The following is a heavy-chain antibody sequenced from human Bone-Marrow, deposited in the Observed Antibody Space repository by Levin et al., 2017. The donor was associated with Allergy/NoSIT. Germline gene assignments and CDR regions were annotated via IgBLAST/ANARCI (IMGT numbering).Heavy chain of an antibody. D-gene: IGHD2-15*01. CDR3: ATSCGPSCPRDES. CDR2: IIPNFGTA. J-gene: IGHJ4*02. V-gene: IGHV1-69*01. Sequence: GVSLRLSCKASGVTFSRSAITWVRQAPGQGLDWMGGIIPNFGTAKYAQKFQGRVTITADEKSSTVYMELYSLRAADTAVYYCATSCGPSCPRDESWGQGTLVTVSS. CDR1: GVTFSRSA.